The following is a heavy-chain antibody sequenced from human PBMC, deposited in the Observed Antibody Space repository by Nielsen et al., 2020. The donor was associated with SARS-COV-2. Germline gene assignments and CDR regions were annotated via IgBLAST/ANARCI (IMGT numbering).Heavy chain of an antibody. Sequence: ASVKVSCKASGYTFTSYGISWVRQAPGQGLEWMGWISAYNGNTNYAQKFQGRVTMTRDTSISTAYMELSRLRSDDTAVYYCARDGGPIVATIRNYYYGMDVWGQGTTVTVSS. D-gene: IGHD5-12*01. CDR2: ISAYNGNT. J-gene: IGHJ6*02. V-gene: IGHV1-18*01. CDR3: ARDGGPIVATIRNYYYGMDV. CDR1: GYTFTSYG.